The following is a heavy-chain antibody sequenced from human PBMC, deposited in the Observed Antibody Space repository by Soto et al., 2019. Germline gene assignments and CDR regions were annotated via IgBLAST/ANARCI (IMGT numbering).Heavy chain of an antibody. CDR2: IYYSGST. Sequence: PSETLSLTCTVSGGSISSYYWSWIRQPPGKGLEWIGYIYYSGSTNYNPSLKSRVTISVDTSKNQFSLKLSSVTAADTAVYYCASSVYYYYMDVWGKGTTVTVSS. J-gene: IGHJ6*03. CDR3: ASSVYYYYMDV. V-gene: IGHV4-59*01. CDR1: GGSISSYY.